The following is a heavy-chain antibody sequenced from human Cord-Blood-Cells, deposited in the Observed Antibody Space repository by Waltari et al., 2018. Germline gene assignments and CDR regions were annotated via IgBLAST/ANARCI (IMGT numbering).Heavy chain of an antibody. J-gene: IGHJ2*01. D-gene: IGHD1-26*01. V-gene: IGHV1-2*02. CDR1: GYTFTGYY. Sequence: QVQLVQSGAEVKKPGASVKVSCKASGYTFTGYYMPWVRQAPGQGLEWMGWNNPSSGGKNYAQKFQGRGTRTRDTSISTAYMEQSRLRSDDTAVYYWARGSGSYWYFDRWGRGTLVTVSS. CDR2: NNPSSGGK. CDR3: ARGSGSYWYFDR.